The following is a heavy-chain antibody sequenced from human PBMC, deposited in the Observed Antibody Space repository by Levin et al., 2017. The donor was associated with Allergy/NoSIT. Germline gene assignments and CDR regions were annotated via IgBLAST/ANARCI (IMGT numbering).Heavy chain of an antibody. CDR2: ISYDGSNK. D-gene: IGHD4-11*01. J-gene: IGHJ5*02. CDR3: AKDGYST. V-gene: IGHV3-30*18. CDR1: GFTFSSYG. Sequence: GGSLRLSCAASGFTFSSYGMHWVRQAPGKGLEWVAVISYDGSNKYYADSVKGRFTISRDNSKNTLYLQMNSLRAEDTAVYYCAKDGYSTWGQGTLVTVSS.